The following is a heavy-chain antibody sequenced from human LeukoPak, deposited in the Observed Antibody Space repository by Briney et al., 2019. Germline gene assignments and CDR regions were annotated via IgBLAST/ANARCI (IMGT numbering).Heavy chain of an antibody. V-gene: IGHV4-59*01. D-gene: IGHD3-22*01. Sequence: PSETLSLTCTVGGGSISSYYWSWIRQPPGKGLEWIGYIYYSWSTNYNPSLKSRVTISVDTSKNQFSLKLSSVTAADTAVYYCARSHDSSGYYPGDYFDYWGQGTLVTVSS. CDR3: ARSHDSSGYYPGDYFDY. CDR1: GGSISSYY. J-gene: IGHJ4*02. CDR2: IYYSWST.